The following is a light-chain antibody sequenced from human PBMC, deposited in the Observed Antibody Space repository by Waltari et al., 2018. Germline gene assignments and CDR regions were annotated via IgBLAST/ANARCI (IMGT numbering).Light chain of an antibody. V-gene: IGKV1-9*01. CDR3: QHVYSYPVT. CDR1: QGISGY. J-gene: IGKJ4*01. Sequence: DIQLTQSPSFLSASVGDRVTFTCRASQGISGYLAWYQKKQNKAPKLLIDGASTLQSRVPSRFSGGKSGTEFTLTISSLQPEDFATYFCQHVYSYPVTFGGGTTVDI. CDR2: GAS.